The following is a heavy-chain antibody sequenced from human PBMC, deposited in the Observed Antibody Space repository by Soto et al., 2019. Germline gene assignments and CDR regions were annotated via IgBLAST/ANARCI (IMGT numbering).Heavy chain of an antibody. V-gene: IGHV1-69*13. D-gene: IGHD5-18*01. CDR3: ARSPINVDTARGHLGWFAL. Sequence: GASVKVSCKASGGTFSSYAISWGRQAPGRGLEWMGGIIPIFGTANYAQKFQGRVTITADESTSTAYMELSSLRSEDTAVYYCARSPINVDTARGHLGWFALWGQRTLVTVSS. CDR2: IIPIFGTA. CDR1: GGTFSSYA. J-gene: IGHJ5*02.